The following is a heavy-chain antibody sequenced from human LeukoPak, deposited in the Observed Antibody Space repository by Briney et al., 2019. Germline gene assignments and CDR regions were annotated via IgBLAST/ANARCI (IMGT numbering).Heavy chain of an antibody. CDR3: ASVRQSLAVDNYWYFDL. J-gene: IGHJ2*01. Sequence: SETLSLTCTVSGGSISSYYWSWIRQPPGKGLEWIGYIYYSGSTNYNPSLKSRVTISVDTSKNQFSLKLSSVTAADTAEYYCASVRQSLAVDNYWYFDLWGRGNLVTVSS. CDR2: IYYSGST. CDR1: GGSISSYY. V-gene: IGHV4-59*01. D-gene: IGHD6-19*01.